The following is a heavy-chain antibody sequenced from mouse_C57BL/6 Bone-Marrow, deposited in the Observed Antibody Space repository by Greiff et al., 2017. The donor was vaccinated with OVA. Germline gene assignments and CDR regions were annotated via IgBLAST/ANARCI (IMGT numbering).Heavy chain of an antibody. CDR2: IDPENGDT. CDR1: GFNIKDDY. Sequence: EVKLQESGAELVRPGASVKLSCTASGFNIKDDYMHWVKQRPEQGLEWIGWIDPENGDTEYASKFQGKATITADTSSNTAYLQLSSLTSEDTAVYYCTTGPYYSNLYYFDYWGQGTTLTVSS. D-gene: IGHD2-5*01. J-gene: IGHJ2*01. CDR3: TTGPYYSNLYYFDY. V-gene: IGHV14-4*01.